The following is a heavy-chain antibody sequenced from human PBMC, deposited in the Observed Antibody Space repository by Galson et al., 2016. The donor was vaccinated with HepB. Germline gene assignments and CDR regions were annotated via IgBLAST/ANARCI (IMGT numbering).Heavy chain of an antibody. CDR3: VRKGDALDV. V-gene: IGHV3-7*02. CDR2: IKQDGSDK. J-gene: IGHJ6*01. CDR1: GFTFSDYW. Sequence: SLRLSCAASGFTFSDYWMSWVRQAPGKGLEWVANIKQDGSDKYCVDSVKGRFSISRDNTKNSLYLEMNSLRAEDTAVYYCVRKGDALDVWGQGTTVTVSS. D-gene: IGHD2-21*02.